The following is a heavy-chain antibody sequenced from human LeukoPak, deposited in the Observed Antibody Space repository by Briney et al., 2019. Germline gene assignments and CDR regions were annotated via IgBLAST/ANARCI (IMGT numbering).Heavy chain of an antibody. CDR1: GGSISSGGYY. V-gene: IGHV4-30-4*08. J-gene: IGHJ3*02. CDR3: ARDYDFWSGYYVGRDAFDI. CDR2: IYYSGST. Sequence: SETLSLTCTVSGGSISSGGYYWSWIRQPPGKGLEWIGYIYYSGSTYYNPSLKSRVTISVDTSKNQFSLKLSSVTAADTAVYYCARDYDFWSGYYVGRDAFDIWGQGTMVTVSS. D-gene: IGHD3-3*01.